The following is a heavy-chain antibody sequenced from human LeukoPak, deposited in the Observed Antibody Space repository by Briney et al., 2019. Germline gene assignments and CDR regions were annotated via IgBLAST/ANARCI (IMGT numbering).Heavy chain of an antibody. V-gene: IGHV4-39*01. CDR2: IYYTGST. CDR3: ARLLLYTSSWYPGWFDP. J-gene: IGHJ5*02. D-gene: IGHD6-13*01. CDR1: GGSISSYY. Sequence: PSETLSLTCTISGGSISSYYWGWIRQPPGKGLEWIGTIYYTGSTYYNPSLKSRVTISVDTSKNQFSLKLSSVTAADTAVYYCARLLLYTSSWYPGWFDPWGQGTLVTVSS.